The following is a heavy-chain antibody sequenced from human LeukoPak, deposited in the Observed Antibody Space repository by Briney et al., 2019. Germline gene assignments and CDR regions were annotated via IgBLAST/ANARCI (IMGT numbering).Heavy chain of an antibody. J-gene: IGHJ3*02. CDR2: INPSRGST. D-gene: IGHD5/OR15-5a*01. Sequence: ASVKVSCKASGYTFTSYFMHWVRQAPGQGLEWMGIINPSRGSTNYAQKFQGRVTMTRETSTSTVYMELSSLRSEDTAVYYCARGDHVRIYAESAFDIWGQGTMVSVSS. CDR3: ARGDHVRIYAESAFDI. CDR1: GYTFTSYF. V-gene: IGHV1-46*01.